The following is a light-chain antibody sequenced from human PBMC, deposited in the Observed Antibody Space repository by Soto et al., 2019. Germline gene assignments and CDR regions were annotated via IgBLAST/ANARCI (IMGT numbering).Light chain of an antibody. CDR3: QQYNYWLVYT. V-gene: IGKV3-15*01. J-gene: IGKJ2*01. Sequence: ETVMTQSPATLSVSPGERITLSCRASQSVGINLAWYQQRPGQAPRLLIYAASTRATGIPARFSGSGSGTEFALTISSLQSEDFAVYYCQQYNYWLVYTFGQGTKLEIK. CDR2: AAS. CDR1: QSVGIN.